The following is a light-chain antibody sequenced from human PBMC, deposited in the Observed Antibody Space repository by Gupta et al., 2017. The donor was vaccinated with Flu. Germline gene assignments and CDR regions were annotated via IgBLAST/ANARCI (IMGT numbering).Light chain of an antibody. Sequence: EIVLTQSPGTLSLSPGERATLSCRASQRVSSNYLAWYQQKLGLPPRLLIYGASSRATGIPDRFSGSGSGTDFTLTVSRLEPEDFAVYYCHQEGSSPETFGQGTKVEIK. CDR2: GAS. CDR3: HQEGSSPET. J-gene: IGKJ1*01. V-gene: IGKV3-20*01. CDR1: QRVSSNY.